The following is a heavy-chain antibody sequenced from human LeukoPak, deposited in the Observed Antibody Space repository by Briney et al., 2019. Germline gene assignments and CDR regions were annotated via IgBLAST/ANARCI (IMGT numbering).Heavy chain of an antibody. V-gene: IGHV5-51*01. D-gene: IGHD5-24*01. J-gene: IGHJ3*02. CDR3: ARHPPERRLQQSLAFDI. Sequence: GESLKISCKGSGYSFTSYWIGWVRQMPGKGLEWMGIIYPGDSDTRYSPSFQGQVTISADKSISTAYLQWSSLKASDTAMYYCARHPPERRLQQSLAFDIWGQRTMVTVSS. CDR1: GYSFTSYW. CDR2: IYPGDSDT.